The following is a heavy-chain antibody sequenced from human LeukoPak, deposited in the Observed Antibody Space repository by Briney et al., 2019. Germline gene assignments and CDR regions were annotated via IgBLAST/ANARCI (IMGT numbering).Heavy chain of an antibody. CDR2: ISAHNGDT. Sequence: ASVKVSCKASGYTFTSYGISWVRQAPGQGLEWMGSISAHNGDTNYAQKFQGRVSMTTDTSTSTGYMELRSLTSDDTAVYYCARDLKRTVGATTTSDYWGQGTLVTVSS. J-gene: IGHJ4*02. CDR1: GYTFTSYG. D-gene: IGHD1-26*01. V-gene: IGHV1-18*01. CDR3: ARDLKRTVGATTTSDY.